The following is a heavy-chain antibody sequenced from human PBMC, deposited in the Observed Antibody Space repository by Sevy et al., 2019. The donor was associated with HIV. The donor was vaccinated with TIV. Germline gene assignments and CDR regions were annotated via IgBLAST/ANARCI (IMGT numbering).Heavy chain of an antibody. V-gene: IGHV1-2*06. D-gene: IGHD5-18*01. CDR3: AGGYSYGYCFFDY. Sequence: ASVKVSCKASGYTFTGYYMHWVRQAPGQGLEWMGRINPNSGGTNYAQKFQGRVTMTRDTSISTAYMELSRLRSDDTAVYYCAGGYSYGYCFFDYWGQGTLVTVSS. J-gene: IGHJ4*02. CDR1: GYTFTGYY. CDR2: INPNSGGT.